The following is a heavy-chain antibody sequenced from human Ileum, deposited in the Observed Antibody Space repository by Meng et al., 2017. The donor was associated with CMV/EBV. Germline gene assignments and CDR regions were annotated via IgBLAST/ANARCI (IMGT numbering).Heavy chain of an antibody. Sequence: GESLKISCKASGYTFTSYGISWVRQASGQGLEWMGWISAYNGNTKYAQKLQGRVTMTTDTSTSTAYMELRSLRSDDTAVYYCARVGEYCSSISCYLEWFDPWGQGTLVTVSS. J-gene: IGHJ5*02. V-gene: IGHV1-18*01. CDR3: ARVGEYCSSISCYLEWFDP. CDR2: ISAYNGNT. D-gene: IGHD2-2*01. CDR1: GYTFTSYG.